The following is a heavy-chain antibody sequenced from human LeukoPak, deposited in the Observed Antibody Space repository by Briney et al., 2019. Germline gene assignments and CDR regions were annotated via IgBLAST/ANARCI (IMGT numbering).Heavy chain of an antibody. D-gene: IGHD2-2*02. Sequence: SQTLSLTCTVSGGSISSGSYYWSWIRQPAGKGLEWIGRIYTSGSTNYNPSLKSRVTISVDTSKNQFSLKLSSVTAADTAVYYCAREKKGDCSSTSCYRHFQHWGQGTLVTVSS. CDR3: AREKKGDCSSTSCYRHFQH. J-gene: IGHJ1*01. V-gene: IGHV4-61*02. CDR2: IYTSGST. CDR1: GGSISSGSYY.